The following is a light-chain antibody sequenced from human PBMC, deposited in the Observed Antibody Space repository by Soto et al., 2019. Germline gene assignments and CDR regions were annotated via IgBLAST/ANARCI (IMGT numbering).Light chain of an antibody. CDR1: QSVSSN. J-gene: IGKJ5*01. CDR2: GAS. V-gene: IGKV3-15*01. Sequence: EVVMTQSPATLSITPGERATLSCRASQSVSSNLTWYQQKPGQAPRLLIYGASTRATGIPARFSGSGSGTEFTLTISSLQSEDFAVYYCQQYNNWPPITFGQGTRLEIK. CDR3: QQYNNWPPIT.